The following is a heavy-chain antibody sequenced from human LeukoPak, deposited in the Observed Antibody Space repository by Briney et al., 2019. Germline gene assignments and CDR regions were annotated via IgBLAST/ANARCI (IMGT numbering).Heavy chain of an antibody. CDR1: GYTFTGYY. J-gene: IGHJ5*02. Sequence: ASVKVSCKASGYTFTGYYMHWVRQAPGQGLEWMGWINPNSGGTNYAQKFQGRVTMTRDTSISTAYMELSRLRSDDMAVYYCARGRGVTMIVVVLHPFDPWGQGTLVTVSS. CDR2: INPNSGGT. CDR3: ARGRGVTMIVVVLHPFDP. V-gene: IGHV1-2*02. D-gene: IGHD3-22*01.